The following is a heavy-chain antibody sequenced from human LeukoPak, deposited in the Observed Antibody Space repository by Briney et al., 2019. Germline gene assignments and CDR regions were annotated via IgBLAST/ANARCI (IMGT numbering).Heavy chain of an antibody. D-gene: IGHD6-13*01. Sequence: ASVKVSCKASGYTFTSYGISWVRQAPGQGLEWMGWISAYNGNTNYAQKLQGRVTTTTDTSTSTAYMELRSLRSDDTAVCYCARDVIAAGDNWFDPWGQGTLVTVSS. V-gene: IGHV1-18*01. J-gene: IGHJ5*02. CDR2: ISAYNGNT. CDR3: ARDVIAAGDNWFDP. CDR1: GYTFTSYG.